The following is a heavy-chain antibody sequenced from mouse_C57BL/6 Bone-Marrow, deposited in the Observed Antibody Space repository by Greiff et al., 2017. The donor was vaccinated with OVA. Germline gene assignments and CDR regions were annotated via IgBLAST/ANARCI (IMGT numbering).Heavy chain of an antibody. Sequence: QVQLQQSGAELVRPGTSVKMSCKASGYTFTSYWMHWVKQRPGQGLEWIGNINPSNGGTNYNEKFKSKATLTVDKSSSTAYMQLSSLTSEDSAVYYCAREGDGYDRYFDYWGQGTTLTVSS. CDR1: GYTFTSYW. CDR3: AREGDGYDRYFDY. D-gene: IGHD2-2*01. V-gene: IGHV1-53*01. J-gene: IGHJ2*01. CDR2: INPSNGGT.